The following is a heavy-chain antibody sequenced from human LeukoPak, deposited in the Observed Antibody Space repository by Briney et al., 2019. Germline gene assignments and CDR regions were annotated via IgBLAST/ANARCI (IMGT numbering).Heavy chain of an antibody. CDR3: VRENSGWPPLY. V-gene: IGHV4-61*03. CDR2: ISSSGST. Sequence: SETLSLTCTVSGGSVGSDDHHWSWIRQPPGKGLEWIGYISSSGSTNYNSSLKSRVTISADTSKNHFSLKLSSVIAADTAVYYCVRENSGWPPLYWGQGTLVTASS. CDR1: GGSVGSDDHH. J-gene: IGHJ4*02. D-gene: IGHD6-19*01.